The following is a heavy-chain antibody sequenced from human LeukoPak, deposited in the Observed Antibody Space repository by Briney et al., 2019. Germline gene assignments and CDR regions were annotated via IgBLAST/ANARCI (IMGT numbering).Heavy chain of an antibody. CDR1: GFTVSSNY. V-gene: IGHV3-23*01. CDR2: ISGSGGST. D-gene: IGHD3-22*01. Sequence: GGSLRLSCAASGFTVSSNYMSWVRQAPGKGLEWVSVISGSGGSTYYADSVKGRFTISRDNSKITLYLQMNSLRAEDTAVYYCAKEAWSYYYDSSGYVYWGQGTLVTVSS. J-gene: IGHJ4*02. CDR3: AKEAWSYYYDSSGYVY.